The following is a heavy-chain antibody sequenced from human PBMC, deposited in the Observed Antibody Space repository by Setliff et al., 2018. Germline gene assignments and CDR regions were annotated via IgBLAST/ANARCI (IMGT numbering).Heavy chain of an antibody. CDR1: GYTFTDYY. CDR3: ARSVHGDYVRLRQNNWLDP. CDR2: INPISGAT. V-gene: IGHV1-2*06. Sequence: GASVKVSCKASGYTFTDYYIYWVRQAPGQGLQWMGRINPISGATDYAQKFQGRVTMTRDTSITTAYMELSSLRSDDTAMYYCARSVHGDYVRLRQNNWLDPWGQGTLVTDSS. D-gene: IGHD4-17*01. J-gene: IGHJ5*02.